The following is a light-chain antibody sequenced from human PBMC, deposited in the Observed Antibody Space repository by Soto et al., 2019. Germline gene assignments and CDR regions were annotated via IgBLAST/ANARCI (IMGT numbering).Light chain of an antibody. CDR2: GAS. Sequence: TQSPATLSLSRGKIATLSCMSSQSVTNNLAWYQQKPGQAPRLLIYGASSRATGIPDRFSGSGSGTDFTLTISRLEPEDFAVYYCQQYGSSPMTFGQGTRLEVK. J-gene: IGKJ5*01. CDR1: QSVTNN. CDR3: QQYGSSPMT. V-gene: IGKV3-20*01.